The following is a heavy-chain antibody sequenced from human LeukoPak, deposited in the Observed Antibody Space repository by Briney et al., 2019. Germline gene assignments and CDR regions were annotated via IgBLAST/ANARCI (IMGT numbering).Heavy chain of an antibody. D-gene: IGHD5-18*01. CDR2: ISATGGST. V-gene: IGHV3-23*01. J-gene: IGHJ4*02. CDR1: GFTFSSYA. CDR3: ANVDTAMVIGY. Sequence: GGSLRLSCAASGFTFSSYAMSWVRQAPGKGLEWVSSISATGGSTYYADSVRGQLTISRDNSKNTLYLQMNSLRAEDTAVYYCANVDTAMVIGYWGQGTLVTVSS.